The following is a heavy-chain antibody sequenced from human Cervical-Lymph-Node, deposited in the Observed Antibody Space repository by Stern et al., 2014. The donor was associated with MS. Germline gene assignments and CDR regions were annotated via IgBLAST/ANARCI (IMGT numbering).Heavy chain of an antibody. Sequence: VQLVESGPGLVKPSETLSLTCTVSGGSISSYYWSWIRQPPGKGLEWIGYIYYSGSTNYNPSLKSLVTLSVDTSKTKFPPQLSSVTAADTAVYYCARWVTAIDYWYFDLWGRGTLVTVSS. D-gene: IGHD2-21*02. CDR3: ARWVTAIDYWYFDL. J-gene: IGHJ2*01. V-gene: IGHV4-59*08. CDR2: IYYSGST. CDR1: GGSISSYY.